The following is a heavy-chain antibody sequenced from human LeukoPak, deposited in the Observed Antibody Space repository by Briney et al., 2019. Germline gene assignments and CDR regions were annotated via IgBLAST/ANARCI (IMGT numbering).Heavy chain of an antibody. D-gene: IGHD2-2*01. Sequence: ASVKVSCKASGYTFTSYYMHWVRQAPGKGLEWMGGSDPEDGETIYAQKFQGRVTMTEDTSTDTAYMELSSLRSEDTAVYYCATDRGDIVVVPAALHYWGQGTLVTVSS. CDR3: ATDRGDIVVVPAALHY. CDR2: SDPEDGET. CDR1: GYTFTSYY. V-gene: IGHV1-24*01. J-gene: IGHJ4*02.